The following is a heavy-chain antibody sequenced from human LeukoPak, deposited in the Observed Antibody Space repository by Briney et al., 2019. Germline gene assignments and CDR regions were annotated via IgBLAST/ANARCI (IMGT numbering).Heavy chain of an antibody. CDR3: ARDWSTAMVTGGDFDY. J-gene: IGHJ4*02. V-gene: IGHV3-7*01. D-gene: IGHD5-18*01. CDR2: IKQDGSEK. CDR1: GFTFSSYW. Sequence: LSGGSLRLSCAASGFTFSSYWMSWVRQAPGKGQEWVANIKQDGSEKYYVDSVKGRFTISRDNAKNSLYLQMNSLRAEDTAVYYCARDWSTAMVTGGDFDYWGQGTLVTVSS.